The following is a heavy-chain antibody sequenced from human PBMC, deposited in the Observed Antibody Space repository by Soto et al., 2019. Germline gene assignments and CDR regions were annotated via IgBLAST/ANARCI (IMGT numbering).Heavy chain of an antibody. J-gene: IGHJ3*02. CDR3: ASRSPVTNTAYAFDI. Sequence: VQLVESGGGLVQPGGSLKLSCAASGFTFSGSALHWVRQASGKGLGWVGRIRTKADNYATAYAASVKGRFTISRDDSKNTAYLQMNSLKTEDTAVYYCASRSPVTNTAYAFDIWGQGTMVTVSS. D-gene: IGHD4-17*01. CDR1: GFTFSGSA. V-gene: IGHV3-73*01. CDR2: IRTKADNYAT.